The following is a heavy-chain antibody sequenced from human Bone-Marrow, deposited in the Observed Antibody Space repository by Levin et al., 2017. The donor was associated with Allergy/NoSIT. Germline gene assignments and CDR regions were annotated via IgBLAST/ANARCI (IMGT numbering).Heavy chain of an antibody. CDR2: IYHSGST. CDR1: GGSISSSNW. V-gene: IGHV4-4*02. D-gene: IGHD6-13*01. Sequence: SETLSLTCAVSGGSISSSNWWSWVRQPPGKGLEWIGEIYHSGSTNYNPSLKSRVTISVDKSKNQFSPKLSSVTAADTAVYYCARGGEGSSWYGSWFDPWGQGTLVTVSS. J-gene: IGHJ5*02. CDR3: ARGGEGSSWYGSWFDP.